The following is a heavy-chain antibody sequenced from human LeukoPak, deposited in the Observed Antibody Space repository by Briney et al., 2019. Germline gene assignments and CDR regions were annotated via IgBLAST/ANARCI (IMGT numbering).Heavy chain of an antibody. CDR1: GGSFSGYY. CDR3: ARHGGGGETYPRVFDY. Sequence: PSETLSLTCAVYGGSFSGYYWSWIRQPPGKGLEWIGEINHSGSTNYNPSLKSRVTISGDTSKNRFSLKLSSVTAADTAMYYCARHGGGGETYPRVFDYWGQGTTVTVSS. CDR2: INHSGST. J-gene: IGHJ4*03. V-gene: IGHV4-34*01. D-gene: IGHD3-10*01.